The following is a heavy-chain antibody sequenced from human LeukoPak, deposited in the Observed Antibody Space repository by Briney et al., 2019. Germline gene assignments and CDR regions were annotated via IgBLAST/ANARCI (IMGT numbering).Heavy chain of an antibody. J-gene: IGHJ4*02. CDR3: VRRNLFDY. CDR2: INQDGTKQ. CDR1: GFTFRSYW. V-gene: IGHV3-7*03. Sequence: SGGSLRLSCAVSGFTFRSYWMSWLRQAPGKGLECVASINQDGTKQYYVDSVGGRFTISRDDAKNSVYLQMNNLRVQDTAVYYCVRRNLFDYWGQGTLVTVSS.